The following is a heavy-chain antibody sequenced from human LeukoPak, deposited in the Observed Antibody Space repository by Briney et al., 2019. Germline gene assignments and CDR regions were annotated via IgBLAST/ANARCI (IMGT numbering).Heavy chain of an antibody. J-gene: IGHJ4*02. CDR2: IYSCGST. V-gene: IGHV3-66*03. CDR1: GFTVSSNY. Sequence: GSLRLSCAASGFTVSSNYMSWVRQAPGKGLEWVSVIYSCGSTYYADSVKGRFTISRDNSKNTLYLQMNSLRAEDTAVYFCARGGSDTAMAHDYWGQGTLVTVSS. D-gene: IGHD5-18*01. CDR3: ARGGSDTAMAHDY.